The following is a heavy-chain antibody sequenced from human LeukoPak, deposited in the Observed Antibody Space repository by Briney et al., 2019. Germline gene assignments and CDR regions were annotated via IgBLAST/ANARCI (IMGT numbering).Heavy chain of an antibody. Sequence: ASVTVSCKASGYTFTGYYMHWVRQAPGQGLEWMGWINPNSGGTNYAQKFQGRVTMTRDTSISTAYMELSRLRSDDTAVYYCARAYYDFWSGYYNDYWGQGTLVTVSS. CDR3: ARAYYDFWSGYYNDY. J-gene: IGHJ4*02. V-gene: IGHV1-2*02. CDR1: GYTFTGYY. D-gene: IGHD3-3*01. CDR2: INPNSGGT.